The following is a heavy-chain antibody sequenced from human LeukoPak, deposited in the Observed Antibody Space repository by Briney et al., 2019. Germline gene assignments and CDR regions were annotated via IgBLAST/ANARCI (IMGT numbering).Heavy chain of an antibody. CDR2: TSRDGTDK. D-gene: IGHD6-13*01. J-gene: IGHJ3*02. CDR1: GFTFSSYA. V-gene: IGHV3-30*04. CDR3: ARAIRAPGTPENAFDI. Sequence: GGSLRLSCAASGFTFSSYAMSWVRQAPGEGLEWVAVTSRDGTDKYYADSVKGRLTISRGNSQSTLYLHMNSLSTEDTALYYCARAIRAPGTPENAFDIWGQGTMVTVSS.